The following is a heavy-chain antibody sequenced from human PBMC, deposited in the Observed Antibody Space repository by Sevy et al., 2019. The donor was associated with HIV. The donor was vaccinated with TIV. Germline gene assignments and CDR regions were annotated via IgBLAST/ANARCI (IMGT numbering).Heavy chain of an antibody. Sequence: GGSLRLSCAASRFTFSSYAMHWVRQAPGKGLEWVAVISYDGSNKYYADSVKGRFTISRDNSKNTLYLQMNSLRAEDTAVYYCARDGALVGATTYYGMDVWGQGTTVTVSS. CDR2: ISYDGSNK. V-gene: IGHV3-30-3*01. CDR3: ARDGALVGATTYYGMDV. J-gene: IGHJ6*02. D-gene: IGHD1-26*01. CDR1: RFTFSSYA.